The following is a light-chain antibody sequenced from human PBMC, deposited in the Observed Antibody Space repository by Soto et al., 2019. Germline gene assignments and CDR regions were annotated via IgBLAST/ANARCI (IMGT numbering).Light chain of an antibody. CDR2: GAS. CDR3: QQYATSPLT. Sequence: EIVLTHFPGTLSLSPGERATLSCRASQSVSNNYLAWYQQKPGQAPRLVIFGASNRATGIPDRFSASGSGTEFTLTISRLEPEDVAVYYCQQYATSPLTFGHGTKVEIK. V-gene: IGKV3-20*01. CDR1: QSVSNNY. J-gene: IGKJ1*01.